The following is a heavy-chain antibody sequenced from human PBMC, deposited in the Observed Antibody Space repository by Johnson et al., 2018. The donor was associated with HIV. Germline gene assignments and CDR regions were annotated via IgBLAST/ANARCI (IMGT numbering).Heavy chain of an antibody. CDR1: GFTFSTYG. CDR3: AKGRGYDYDALDF. CDR2: ISGTGGTT. D-gene: IGHD5-12*01. V-gene: IGHV3-23*04. Sequence: EVQLVESGGGLVQPGGSLRMSCVASGFTFSTYGMTWVRQAPGKGLEWVSAISGTGGTTYYADSVRGRFSISRDKSKDTLYLQMSSLRDEDTAVYYCAKGRGYDYDALDFWGQGTMVTVSS. J-gene: IGHJ3*01.